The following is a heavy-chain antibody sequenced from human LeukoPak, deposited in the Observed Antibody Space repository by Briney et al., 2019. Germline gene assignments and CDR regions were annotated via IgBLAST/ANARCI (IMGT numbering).Heavy chain of an antibody. CDR3: ARGKGRDSFRNVFQI. CDR1: GGSVSGFY. J-gene: IGHJ3*02. CDR2: NDHRVNT. D-gene: IGHD3-22*01. V-gene: IGHV4-34*01. Sequence: SETLSLTCGVYGGSVSGFYWSWVRQPPGKGLEWIGENDHRVNTNYNPSLESRVTISVDTSKNQISLRLSSVTAADTAVYYCARGKGRDSFRNVFQIWGQGTMVTVSS.